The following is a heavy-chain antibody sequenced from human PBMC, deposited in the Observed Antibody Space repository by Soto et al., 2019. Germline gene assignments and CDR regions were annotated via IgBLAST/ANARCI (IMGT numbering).Heavy chain of an antibody. CDR1: GYSFTSYW. CDR3: ARGPDMVRGVIRSYYYMDV. Sequence: GESLKISCKGSGYSFTSYWIGWVRQMPGKGLEWMGIIYPGDSDTRYSPSFQGQVTISADKSISTAYLQWSSLKASDTAMYYCARGPDMVRGVIRSYYYMDVWGKGTTVTVSS. V-gene: IGHV5-51*01. D-gene: IGHD3-10*01. J-gene: IGHJ6*03. CDR2: IYPGDSDT.